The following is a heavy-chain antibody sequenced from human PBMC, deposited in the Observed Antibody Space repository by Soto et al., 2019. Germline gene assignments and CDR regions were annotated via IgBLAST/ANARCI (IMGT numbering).Heavy chain of an antibody. D-gene: IGHD5-12*01. J-gene: IGHJ3*02. CDR1: GFTFSSYA. V-gene: IGHV3-23*01. CDR2: ISGSGVST. CDR3: AKDLWLRLGGPHAFDI. Sequence: GGSLRLSCAASGFTFSSYAMSWVRQAPGKGLEWVSAISGSGVSTYYADSVKGRFTISRDNSKNTLYLQMNSLRAEDTAVYYCAKDLWLRLGGPHAFDIWGLGTMVTVSS.